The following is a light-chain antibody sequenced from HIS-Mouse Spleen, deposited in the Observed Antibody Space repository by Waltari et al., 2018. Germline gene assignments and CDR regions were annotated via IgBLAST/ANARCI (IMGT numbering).Light chain of an antibody. J-gene: IGLJ3*02. CDR2: GNS. Sequence: QSVLTQPPSVSGAPGQRVTISCTGRSSNIRAGHDVHRYQQLPGTAPKPLTHGNSNRPSGVPDRFSGSKSGTSASLAITGLQAEDEADYYCQSYDSSLSGSKWVFGGGTKLTVL. CDR1: SSNIRAGHD. CDR3: QSYDSSLSGSKWV. V-gene: IGLV1-40*01.